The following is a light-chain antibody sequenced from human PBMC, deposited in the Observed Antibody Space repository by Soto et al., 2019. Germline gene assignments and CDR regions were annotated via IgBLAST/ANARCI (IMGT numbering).Light chain of an antibody. J-gene: IGKJ3*01. CDR1: QSALFGPNNKNA. CDR2: WSS. Sequence: VLTQSPDSLAVSLGERATLNCKSSQSALFGPNNKNALAWYQQKPGQPPQLLIYWSSTRESGVPDRFSGSGSGTDFTRTISSLQAEDVAVYYCQYRGTFGPGTKVEI. V-gene: IGKV4-1*01. CDR3: QYRGT.